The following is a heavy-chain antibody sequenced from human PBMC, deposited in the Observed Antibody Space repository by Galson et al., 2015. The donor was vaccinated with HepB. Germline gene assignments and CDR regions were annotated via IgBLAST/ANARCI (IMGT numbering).Heavy chain of an antibody. V-gene: IGHV3-30-3*01. CDR3: ARGTRVYNWNDAGVY. Sequence: SLRLSCAASGFTFSSYAMHWVRQAPGKGLGWGEVLSKDGSNKYYADSVKGRFTISRDNSKNTLYLQMNSLRAEDTAVYYCARGTRVYNWNDAGVYWGQGTLVTVSS. CDR1: GFTFSSYA. CDR2: LSKDGSNK. D-gene: IGHD1-20*01. J-gene: IGHJ4*02.